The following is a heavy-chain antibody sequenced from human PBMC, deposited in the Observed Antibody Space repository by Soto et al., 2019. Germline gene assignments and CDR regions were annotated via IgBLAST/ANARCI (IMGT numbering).Heavy chain of an antibody. CDR1: GSYISDFP. CDR3: ARETGENWTYEAH. D-gene: IGHD1-7*01. Sequence: KPXETLSLTCRVAGSYISDFPWSWIRQPAGKGLEWIGRITINGNTQKNPSFKSRVTMSIDTSRNHFSLNLQSATAADTALYYCARETGENWTYEAHWGPGTLVTVSS. V-gene: IGHV4-4*07. J-gene: IGHJ1*01. CDR2: ITINGNT.